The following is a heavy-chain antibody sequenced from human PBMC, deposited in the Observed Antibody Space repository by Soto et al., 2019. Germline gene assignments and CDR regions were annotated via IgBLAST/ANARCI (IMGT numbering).Heavy chain of an antibody. CDR1: GGSISSYY. D-gene: IGHD3-3*01. Sequence: QVQLQESGPGLVKPSETLSLTCTVSGGSISSYYWSWIRQPPGKGLEWIGYIYYSGSTNYNPSLKSRVTISVDTSKNQFSLKLSSVTAADTAVYYCARDREAIFGVAGGWFDPWGQGTLVTVSS. J-gene: IGHJ5*02. CDR3: ARDREAIFGVAGGWFDP. V-gene: IGHV4-59*01. CDR2: IYYSGST.